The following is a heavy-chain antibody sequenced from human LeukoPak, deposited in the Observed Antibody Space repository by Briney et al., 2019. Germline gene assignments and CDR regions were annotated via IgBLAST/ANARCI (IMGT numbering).Heavy chain of an antibody. D-gene: IGHD3-10*01. Sequence: GGSLRLSCAASGFTFSSYAMSWIRQAPGKGVEWVSVISGSGGSTYYGDSVKRRFTVSRDNSKNTLYLQMNTLKPEDTAVFYCARGLLGVSGAFDIWGQGTLVTVSS. J-gene: IGHJ3*02. CDR2: ISGSGGST. CDR3: ARGLLGVSGAFDI. V-gene: IGHV3-23*01. CDR1: GFTFSSYA.